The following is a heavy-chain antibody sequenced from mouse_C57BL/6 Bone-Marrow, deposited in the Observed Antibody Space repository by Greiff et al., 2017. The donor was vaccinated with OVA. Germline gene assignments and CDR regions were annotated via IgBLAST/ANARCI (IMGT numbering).Heavy chain of an antibody. V-gene: IGHV1-72*01. CDR2: IDPNSGGT. Sequence: QVQLKQPGAEFVQPGASVKLSCKASGYTFTSYWMHWVKQRPGRGLEWIGRIDPNSGGTKYNEKFKSKATLTVDKPSSTAYMQLSSLKSEDSAVYYCARGLPGSSPSYWYFDVWGTGTTVTVSS. CDR1: GYTFTSYW. D-gene: IGHD1-1*01. CDR3: ARGLPGSSPSYWYFDV. J-gene: IGHJ1*03.